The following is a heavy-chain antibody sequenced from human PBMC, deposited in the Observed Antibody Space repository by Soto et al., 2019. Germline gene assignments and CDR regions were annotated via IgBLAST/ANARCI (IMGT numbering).Heavy chain of an antibody. CDR2: INHSGST. CDR1: GGSFSGYY. CDR3: AFESNLYYFDY. D-gene: IGHD1-1*01. Sequence: TLSLTCAVYGGSFSGYYWSWIRQPPGKGLEWIGEINHSGSTNYNPSLKSRVTISVDTSKNQFSLKLSSVTAADTAVYYCAFESNLYYFDYWGQGTLVTVS. V-gene: IGHV4-34*01. J-gene: IGHJ4*02.